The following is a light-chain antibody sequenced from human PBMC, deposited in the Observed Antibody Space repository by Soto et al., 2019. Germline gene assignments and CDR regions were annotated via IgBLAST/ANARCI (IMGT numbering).Light chain of an antibody. CDR1: QGMINY. CDR3: QQLFMFPPT. Sequence: IQLTQSPSSLSASMGDRVTITCRASQGMINYLAWYQQKPGKAPKLLIYGASTLQGGVPSRFSGSGSGTDFTLTVSSLQPEDLATYYCQQLFMFPPTFGPGTKVDIK. CDR2: GAS. V-gene: IGKV1-9*01. J-gene: IGKJ3*01.